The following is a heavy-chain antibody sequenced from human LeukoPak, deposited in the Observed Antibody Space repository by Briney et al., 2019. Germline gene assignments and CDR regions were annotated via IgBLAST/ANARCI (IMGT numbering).Heavy chain of an antibody. CDR1: GFTFSNYI. J-gene: IGHJ4*02. V-gene: IGHV3-53*04. CDR2: IYSGGST. CDR3: ARAPRYYDSSGYYSYYFDY. D-gene: IGHD3-22*01. Sequence: GGSLRLSCAASGFTFSNYIIHWVRQAPGKGLEWVSVIYSGGSTYYADSVKGRFTISRHNSKNTLYLQMNSLRAEDTAVYYCARAPRYYDSSGYYSYYFDYWGQGTLVTVSS.